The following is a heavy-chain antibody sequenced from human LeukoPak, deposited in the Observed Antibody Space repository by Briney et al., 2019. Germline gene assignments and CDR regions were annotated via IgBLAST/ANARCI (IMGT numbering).Heavy chain of an antibody. D-gene: IGHD1-14*01. J-gene: IGHJ4*02. CDR1: GFTLSDYW. CDR3: ARSNHADDF. Sequence: PGGALRLSCAASGFTLSDYWMHWVRQVPGKGLVWVSRINTRGSSTTYADYVKGRFTISRDNAKNTLYLQMDSLRAEDTGVYYCARSNHADDFWGQGTLVTVSS. V-gene: IGHV3-74*03. CDR2: INTRGSST.